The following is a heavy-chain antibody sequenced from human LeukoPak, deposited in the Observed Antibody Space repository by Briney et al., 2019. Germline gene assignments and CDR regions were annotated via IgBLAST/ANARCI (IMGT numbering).Heavy chain of an antibody. J-gene: IGHJ4*02. Sequence: PSQTLSLTCTVSGGSISSGSYYWSWIRQPAGKGLEWIGRIYTSGSTNYNPSLKSRVTISVDTSKNQFSLKLSSVTAADTAVYYCARRRNPDYWGQGTLVTVSS. CDR2: IYTSGST. V-gene: IGHV4-61*02. CDR3: ARRRNPDY. CDR1: GGSISSGSYY.